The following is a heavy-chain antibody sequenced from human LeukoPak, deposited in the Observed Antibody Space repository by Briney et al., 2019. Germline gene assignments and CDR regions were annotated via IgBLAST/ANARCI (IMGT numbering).Heavy chain of an antibody. CDR3: ASSGGAGGNSRAGY. J-gene: IGHJ4*02. D-gene: IGHD4-23*01. CDR2: INHSGST. CDR1: GGSFSGYY. Sequence: SETLSLTCAVYGGSFSGYYWSWIRQPPGKGLEWIGEINHSGSTNYNPSLKSRVTISVDTSKNQFSLKLSSVTAADTAVYYCASSGGAGGNSRAGYWGQGTLVTVSS. V-gene: IGHV4-34*01.